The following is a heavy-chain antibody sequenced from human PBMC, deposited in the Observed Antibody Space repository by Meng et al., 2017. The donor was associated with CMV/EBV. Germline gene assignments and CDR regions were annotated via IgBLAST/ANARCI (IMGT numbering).Heavy chain of an antibody. Sequence: TFRSYAMPWVRQAPGKGLEWVEIISYDGSNKYHADSVKGRFTISRDNSKNTLYLQMNSLRAEDTAVYYCARDLYDFWSGLIAWLFDPWGQGTLVTVSS. CDR2: ISYDGSNK. CDR3: ARDLYDFWSGLIAWLFDP. CDR1: TFRSYA. V-gene: IGHV3-30-3*01. D-gene: IGHD3-3*01. J-gene: IGHJ5*02.